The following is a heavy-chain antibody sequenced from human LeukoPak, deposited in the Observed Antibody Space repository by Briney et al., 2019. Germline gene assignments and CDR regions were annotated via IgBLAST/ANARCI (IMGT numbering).Heavy chain of an antibody. CDR1: GFTFSSSD. D-gene: IGHD3-16*01. J-gene: IGHJ4*02. V-gene: IGHV3-13*01. Sequence: GGSLRLSCAASGFTFSSSDMHWVHQVTGKGLEWVSSITTAGDTYSPGSVRGRFTISRENAKNSFYLQMNSLRAEDTAVYYCAVGVSFDYWGQGTLVTVSS. CDR2: ITTAGDT. CDR3: AVGVSFDY.